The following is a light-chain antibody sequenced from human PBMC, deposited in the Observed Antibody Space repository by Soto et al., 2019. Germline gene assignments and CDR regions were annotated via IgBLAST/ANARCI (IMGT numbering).Light chain of an antibody. CDR3: QQRSNWPLT. CDR1: QSVSSY. CDR2: DAS. Sequence: EIVLTQSPATLSLSSRERATLSCRASQSVSSYLAWYQQKPGQAPRLLIYDASNRATGIPARFSGSGSGTDFTLTISSLEPEDFAVYYCQQRSNWPLTFGGGTKVDIK. J-gene: IGKJ4*01. V-gene: IGKV3-11*01.